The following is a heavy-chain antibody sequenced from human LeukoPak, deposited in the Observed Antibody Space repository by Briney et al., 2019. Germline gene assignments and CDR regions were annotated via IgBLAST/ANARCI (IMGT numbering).Heavy chain of an antibody. CDR1: GYTFTSYD. Sequence: GASVKVSCKASGYTFTSYDINWVRQATGQGLEWMGWMNPNSGNTGYAQKFQGRVTMTRNTSISTAYMELSSLRSEDTAVYYCARSSTVTPRRGYYYGMDVWGQGTTVTVSS. D-gene: IGHD4-23*01. J-gene: IGHJ6*02. CDR2: MNPNSGNT. V-gene: IGHV1-8*01. CDR3: ARSSTVTPRRGYYYGMDV.